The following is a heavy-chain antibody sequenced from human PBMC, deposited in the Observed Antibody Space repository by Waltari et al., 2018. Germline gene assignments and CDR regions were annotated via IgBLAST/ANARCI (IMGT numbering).Heavy chain of an antibody. CDR3: ARDRGWNTLDY. Sequence: EVQLVESGGGLVQPGGSLRLSCAASGFTFRNYWIAWVRQAPGRGLEWVANIKQDGSQTYYVDSVMGRFTISRDNARNSLYLQMDSLRDEDTALYYCARDRGWNTLDYWGQGTLVTVSS. CDR2: IKQDGSQT. D-gene: IGHD6-19*01. CDR1: GFTFRNYW. J-gene: IGHJ4*02. V-gene: IGHV3-7*04.